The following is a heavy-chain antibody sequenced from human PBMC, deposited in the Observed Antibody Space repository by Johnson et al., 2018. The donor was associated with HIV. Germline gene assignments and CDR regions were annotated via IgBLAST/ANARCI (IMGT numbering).Heavy chain of an antibody. Sequence: LVESGGGSVQPGRSLRLSCVASGFTFEDYAMHWVRQAPGKGLEWVSGISWNSDDIGYADSVTGRFSISRDNAKNCLYLQMNGLNPEDTALYYCARSIITSPVGAFDIWGQGTMVTVSS. CDR3: ARSIITSPVGAFDI. D-gene: IGHD3-16*01. CDR2: ISWNSDDI. V-gene: IGHV3-9*01. J-gene: IGHJ3*02. CDR1: GFTFEDYA.